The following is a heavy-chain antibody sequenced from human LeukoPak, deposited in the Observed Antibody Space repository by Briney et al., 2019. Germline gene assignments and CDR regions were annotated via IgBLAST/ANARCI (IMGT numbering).Heavy chain of an antibody. Sequence: ASVKVSCKASGYTFTSYDINWVRQATGQGLEWMGWMNPNSGNTGYAQKFQGRVTMTRNTSISTAYMELSSLRSEDTAVYYCARGPWQLAQGWFDPWGQGTLVTVSS. D-gene: IGHD6-13*01. CDR3: ARGPWQLAQGWFDP. V-gene: IGHV1-8*01. CDR1: GYTFTSYD. J-gene: IGHJ5*02. CDR2: MNPNSGNT.